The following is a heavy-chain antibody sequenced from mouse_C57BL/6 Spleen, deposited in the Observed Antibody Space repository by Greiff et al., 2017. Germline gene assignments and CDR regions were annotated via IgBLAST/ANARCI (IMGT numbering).Heavy chain of an antibody. D-gene: IGHD4-1*01. V-gene: IGHV1-15*01. CDR3: ARSGFIAGTLDY. Sequence: QVQLKESGAELVRPGASVTLSCKASGYTFTDYEMHWVQQTPVHGLEWIGVIDPETGGTAYNQKFKGKAILTADKSSSTAYMVLRILTSEASAVSYGARSGFIAGTLDYWGQGTTLTVSS. CDR2: IDPETGGT. CDR1: GYTFTDYE. J-gene: IGHJ2*01.